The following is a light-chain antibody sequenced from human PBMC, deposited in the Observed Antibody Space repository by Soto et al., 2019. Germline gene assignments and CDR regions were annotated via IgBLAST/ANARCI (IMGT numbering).Light chain of an antibody. CDR1: QSISSS. J-gene: IGKJ2*01. CDR2: KAS. V-gene: IGKV1-5*03. Sequence: DIPMTQSPSPLSASVGDRVTITCRASQSISSSLAWYQQKPGKAPRLLIYKASSLENGVPSRFSGSGSGTEFPLPINSLQPDDFATYYWQQYETSSPFTFGQGTKLEI. CDR3: QQYETSSPFT.